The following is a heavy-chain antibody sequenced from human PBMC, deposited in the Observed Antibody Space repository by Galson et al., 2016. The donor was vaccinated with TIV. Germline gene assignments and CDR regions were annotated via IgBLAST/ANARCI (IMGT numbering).Heavy chain of an antibody. CDR2: TYYTSKWNT. D-gene: IGHD1-7*01. Sequence: CAISGDSVSGNTAAWNWVRQSPSRGLEWLGRTYYTSKWNTDYAVSVKGRIIIRPDTSMNQVSLQLSSVIPDDTAVYYFSRGNWNYGMGGAMDVWGRGTTVTVSS. CDR1: GDSVSGNTAA. V-gene: IGHV6-1*01. J-gene: IGHJ6*02. CDR3: SRGNWNYGMGGAMDV.